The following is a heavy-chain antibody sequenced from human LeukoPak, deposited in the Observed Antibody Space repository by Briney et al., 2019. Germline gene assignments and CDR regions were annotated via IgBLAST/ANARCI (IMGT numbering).Heavy chain of an antibody. CDR3: ASVSGYDYIDAFDI. CDR1: GCTFTSYD. J-gene: IGHJ3*02. CDR2: MNPNSGNT. V-gene: IGHV1-8*01. D-gene: IGHD5-12*01. Sequence: ASVKVSCKASGCTFTSYDINWVRQATGQGLEWMGWMNPNSGNTGYAQKFQGRVTMTRNTSISTAYMELSSLRSEDTAVYYCASVSGYDYIDAFDIWGQGTMVTVSS.